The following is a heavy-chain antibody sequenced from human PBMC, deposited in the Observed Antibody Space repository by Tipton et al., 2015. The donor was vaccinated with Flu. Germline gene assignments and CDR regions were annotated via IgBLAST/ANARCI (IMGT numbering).Heavy chain of an antibody. CDR1: GGSISSGSYY. J-gene: IGHJ4*02. CDR3: ARGRAVAGFRGFDY. CDR2: IYTSGST. V-gene: IGHV4-61*02. Sequence: LRLSCTVSGGSISSGSYYWSWIRQPAGKGLEWLGRIYTSGSTNYNPSLKSRVTISVDTSKNQFSLKLSSVTAADTAVYYCARGRAVAGFRGFDYWGQGTLVTVSS. D-gene: IGHD6-19*01.